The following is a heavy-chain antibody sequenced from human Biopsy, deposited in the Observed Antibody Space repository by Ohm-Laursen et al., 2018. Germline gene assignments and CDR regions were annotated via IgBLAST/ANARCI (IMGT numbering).Heavy chain of an antibody. Sequence: SLRLSCAASGFTFSGFSMNWVRQAPGTGLEWVSVINSSGGSTSYADSVKGRFTISRDYSKNTLYLQMNNLRAEDTAVFYCAKDLRNNNWGVENWGQGTLVTVSS. CDR1: GFTFSGFS. CDR2: INSSGGST. D-gene: IGHD7-27*01. CDR3: AKDLRNNNWGVEN. V-gene: IGHV3-23*01. J-gene: IGHJ4*02.